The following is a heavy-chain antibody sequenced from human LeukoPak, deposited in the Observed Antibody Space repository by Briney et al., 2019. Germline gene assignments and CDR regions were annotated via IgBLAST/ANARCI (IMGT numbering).Heavy chain of an antibody. J-gene: IGHJ4*02. CDR3: AREPPYDYYDSSGYGRLFDY. CDR1: GGSFSGYY. CDR2: INHSGST. V-gene: IGHV4-34*01. Sequence: SETLSLTCAVYGGSFSGYYWSWIRQPPGKGLEWIGEINHSGSTNYNPSLKSRVTISVVTSKNQFSLKLSSVTAADTAVYYCAREPPYDYYDSSGYGRLFDYWGQGTLVTVSS. D-gene: IGHD3-22*01.